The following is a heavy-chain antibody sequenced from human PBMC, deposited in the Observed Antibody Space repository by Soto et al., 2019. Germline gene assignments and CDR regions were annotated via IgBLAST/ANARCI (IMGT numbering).Heavy chain of an antibody. D-gene: IGHD5-12*01. CDR2: ISYDGSNK. Sequence: GGSLRLSCAASGFTFSSYGMHWVRQAPGKGLEGVAVISYDGSNKYYADSVKGRFTISRDNSKNTLYLQMNSLRAEDTAVYYCAKGLSGYDFNYFDYWGQGTLVTVSS. CDR1: GFTFSSYG. J-gene: IGHJ4*02. V-gene: IGHV3-30*18. CDR3: AKGLSGYDFNYFDY.